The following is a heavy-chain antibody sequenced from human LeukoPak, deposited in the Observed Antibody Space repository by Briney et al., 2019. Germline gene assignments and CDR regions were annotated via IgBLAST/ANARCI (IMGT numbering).Heavy chain of an antibody. CDR1: GFTFRSYW. CDR2: IRTTGDT. J-gene: IGHJ2*01. V-gene: IGHV3-13*01. D-gene: IGHD3-22*01. Sequence: PGGSLRLSCAASGFTFRSYWMTWVRQAPGKRLEWVSAIRTTGDTHYPDSVKGRFAMSREDAKNSVHLQMNTLRAGDTAVYYCARGVSYYYDNSGHPGWYFDLWGRGTLVTVSS. CDR3: ARGVSYYYDNSGHPGWYFDL.